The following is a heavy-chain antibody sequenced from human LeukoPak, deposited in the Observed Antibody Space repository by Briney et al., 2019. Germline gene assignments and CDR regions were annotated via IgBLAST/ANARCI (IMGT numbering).Heavy chain of an antibody. D-gene: IGHD2-2*02. CDR3: ARDKYCSSTSCYTGGLDY. CDR2: ISGSGGST. CDR1: GFTFSSYD. V-gene: IGHV3-23*01. J-gene: IGHJ4*02. Sequence: PGGSLRLSCAASGFTFSSYDMSWVRQAPGKGLEWVSAISGSGGSTYYADSVKGRFTISRDNSKNTLYLQMNSLRAEDTAVYYCARDKYCSSTSCYTGGLDYWGQGTLVTVSS.